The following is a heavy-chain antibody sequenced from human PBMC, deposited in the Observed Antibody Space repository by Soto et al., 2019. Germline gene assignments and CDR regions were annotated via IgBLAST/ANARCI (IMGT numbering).Heavy chain of an antibody. Sequence: GGSLRLSCAASGFTFSSYSMNWVRQAPGKGLEWVSSISSSSSYIYYADSVKGRFTISRDNAKNSLYLQMNSLRAEDTAVYYCASHDFWSGYLIDYWGQGTLVTVSS. CDR2: ISSSSSYI. CDR3: ASHDFWSGYLIDY. V-gene: IGHV3-21*01. J-gene: IGHJ4*02. D-gene: IGHD3-3*01. CDR1: GFTFSSYS.